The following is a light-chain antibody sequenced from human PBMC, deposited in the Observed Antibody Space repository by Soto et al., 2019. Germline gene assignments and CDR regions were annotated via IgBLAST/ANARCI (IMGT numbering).Light chain of an antibody. V-gene: IGKV3-20*01. J-gene: IGKJ3*01. CDR3: QQYGNSPFT. CDR2: SAS. CDR1: QSVGSNY. Sequence: EIVLTQSPGTLSLSPGERAALSCRASQSVGSNYLAWYQQKTGQAPRLLIYSASSRATGIPDRFSGSGSGTDFTLTISRLEPGDFAVYYCQQYGNSPFTFGPGTKVDVK.